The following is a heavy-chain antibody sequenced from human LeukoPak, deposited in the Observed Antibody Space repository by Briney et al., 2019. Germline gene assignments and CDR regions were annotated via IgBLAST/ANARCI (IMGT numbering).Heavy chain of an antibody. CDR1: GGSISSYY. D-gene: IGHD3-22*01. Sequence: SETLSLTCTVSGGSISSYYWSWIRQPPGKRLEWIGYSYYSGSTNYNPSLTSRVTISVDTRQNQCSLKLSSVSAAGTAVYFTARHGYYDSIGYYGFDYWGQGTLVTVSS. CDR3: ARHGYYDSIGYYGFDY. V-gene: IGHV4-59*08. J-gene: IGHJ4*02. CDR2: SYYSGST.